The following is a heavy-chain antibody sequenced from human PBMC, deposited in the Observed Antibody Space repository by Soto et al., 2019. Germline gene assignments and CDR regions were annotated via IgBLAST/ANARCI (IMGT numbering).Heavy chain of an antibody. J-gene: IGHJ4*02. CDR2: ISAYNGNT. V-gene: IGHV1-18*01. Sequence: ASVKVSCKASGYTFTSYGISWVRQAPGQGLEWMGWISAYNGNTDYAQKLQGRVTMTTDTSTSTAYMELRSLRSDDTAVYYCARSRITMVRGVTTGIDYWGQGTLVTVSS. CDR1: GYTFTSYG. CDR3: ARSRITMVRGVTTGIDY. D-gene: IGHD3-10*01.